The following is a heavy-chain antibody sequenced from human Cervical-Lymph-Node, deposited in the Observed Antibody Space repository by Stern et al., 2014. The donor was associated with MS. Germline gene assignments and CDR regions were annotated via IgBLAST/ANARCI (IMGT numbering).Heavy chain of an antibody. D-gene: IGHD6-13*01. CDR2: VYHTGSD. V-gene: IGHV4/OR15-8*01. CDR3: ARGPSSRAAIRSLLWHLEI. J-gene: IGHJ4*02. CDR1: GDSISTNNW. Sequence: QVQLQESGPGLVRPSETLSLTCVVSGDSISTNNWWSWVRQPPGKGLEWIGEVYHTGSDNKNPSLKSRVTISVDKSNNQFSLKLSSVTAADTAVYYCARGPSSRAAIRSLLWHLEIWGQGTLVTVSS.